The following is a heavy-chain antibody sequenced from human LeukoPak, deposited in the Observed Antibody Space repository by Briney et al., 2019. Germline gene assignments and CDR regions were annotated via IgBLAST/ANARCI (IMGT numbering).Heavy chain of an antibody. CDR1: GYTFTSYD. J-gene: IGHJ4*02. CDR3: ARGYYGSGSKFDY. D-gene: IGHD3-10*01. V-gene: IGHV1-2*02. CDR2: INPNSGGT. Sequence: ASVKVSCKASGYTFTSYDINWVRQATGQGLEWMGWINPNSGGTNYAQKFQGRVTMTRDTSISTAYMELSRLRSDDTAVYYCARGYYGSGSKFDYWGQGTLVTVSS.